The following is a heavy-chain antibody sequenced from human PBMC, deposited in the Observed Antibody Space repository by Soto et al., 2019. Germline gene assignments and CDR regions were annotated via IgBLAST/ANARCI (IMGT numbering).Heavy chain of an antibody. V-gene: IGHV4-34*01. CDR2: INHSGTT. J-gene: IGHJ4*02. Sequence: QVQLQQWGAGLLKPSETLSLTCAVYGGSFSGYTWIWIRQPPGKGLEWIGEINHSGTTNHNPSLKSRVIISVDTSKKQFSQRLTSVTAAETAVYYCARGSVYASAFDYWGQGTLVTVSS. CDR3: ARGSVYASAFDY. D-gene: IGHD3-22*01. CDR1: GGSFSGYT.